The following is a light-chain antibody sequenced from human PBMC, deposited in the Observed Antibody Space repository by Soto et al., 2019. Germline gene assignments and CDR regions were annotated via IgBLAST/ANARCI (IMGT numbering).Light chain of an antibody. V-gene: IGLV2-14*01. CDR1: SSDVGAYDR. J-gene: IGLJ3*02. Sequence: QSALTQPASVSGSPGQSISISCTGTSSDVGAYDRVSWYQHHPGKAPKLLIYEVTNRPSGVSTRFSGSKSANTASLTISGLQPEDEASYYCAAWDDSLNGRVFGGGTKLTVL. CDR3: AAWDDSLNGRV. CDR2: EVT.